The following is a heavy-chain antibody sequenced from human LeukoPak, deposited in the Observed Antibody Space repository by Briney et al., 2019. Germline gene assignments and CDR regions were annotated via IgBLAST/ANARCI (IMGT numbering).Heavy chain of an antibody. J-gene: IGHJ3*02. D-gene: IGHD3-10*01. V-gene: IGHV3-74*01. Sequence: GGSLRLSCAASGFTFSSYWMHWVRQAPGKGLVWVSRINSDGSSTSYADSVKGRFTVSRDNAKNTLYLQMNSLRAEDTAVYYCASDISMVRGNDAFDIWGQGTMVTVSS. CDR3: ASDISMVRGNDAFDI. CDR1: GFTFSSYW. CDR2: INSDGSST.